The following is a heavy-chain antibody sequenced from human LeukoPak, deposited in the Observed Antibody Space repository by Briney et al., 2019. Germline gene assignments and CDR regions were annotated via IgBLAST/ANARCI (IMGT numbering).Heavy chain of an antibody. J-gene: IGHJ4*02. V-gene: IGHV4-59*01. Sequence: SETLSLTCAVYGGXFSGYYWSWIRQPPGKGLEWIGNIFYSGSTNYNPPLKSRVTISVATAKNQFSLKLSSVTAADTAVYYCARGGFYGDYFYWGQGTLVTVSS. CDR2: IFYSGST. D-gene: IGHD4-17*01. CDR3: ARGGFYGDYFY. CDR1: GGXFSGYY.